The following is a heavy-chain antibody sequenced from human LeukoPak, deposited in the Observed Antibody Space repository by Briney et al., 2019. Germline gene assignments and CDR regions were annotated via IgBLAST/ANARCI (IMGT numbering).Heavy chain of an antibody. CDR2: ISSSGTYI. V-gene: IGHV3-21*01. J-gene: IGHJ4*02. CDR3: ASEPHY. Sequence: GGSPRLSCAASGFTFSSYSMNWVRQAPGKGLEWVSSISSSGTYIYYADSLRGRFTISRDNANNSLYLQIHSLRVEDTAVYYCASEPHYWGQGTLVTVSS. CDR1: GFTFSSYS.